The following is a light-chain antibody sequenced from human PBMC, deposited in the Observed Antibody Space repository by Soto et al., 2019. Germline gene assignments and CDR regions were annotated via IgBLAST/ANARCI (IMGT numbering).Light chain of an antibody. Sequence: EIVLTESPGTLSLSPGEGARLSCRASQNVDSNYLAWYQRKPGQAPRLLIYDASTRATGVPARFSGSGSGTDFTLTISRLEPEDFAVYYCQQYGSSGTFGQGTKVDIK. CDR1: QNVDSNY. J-gene: IGKJ1*01. CDR2: DAS. V-gene: IGKV3-20*01. CDR3: QQYGSSGT.